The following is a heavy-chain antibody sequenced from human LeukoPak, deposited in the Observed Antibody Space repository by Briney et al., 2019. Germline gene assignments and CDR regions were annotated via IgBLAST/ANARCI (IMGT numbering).Heavy chain of an antibody. CDR3: ARGGGSYGDYSLWLGY. CDR1: GYTCSSYG. V-gene: IGHV1-18*01. J-gene: IGHJ4*02. CDR2: ISAYNGNI. D-gene: IGHD4-17*01. Sequence: GASVKVSCKASGYTCSSYGFSWVRQAPGQGLEWMGWISAYNGNIKYAQKYQGRVTMTTDTSTNTAYMEVRSLRADDTAVYYCARGGGSYGDYSLWLGYWGQGTLVTVSS.